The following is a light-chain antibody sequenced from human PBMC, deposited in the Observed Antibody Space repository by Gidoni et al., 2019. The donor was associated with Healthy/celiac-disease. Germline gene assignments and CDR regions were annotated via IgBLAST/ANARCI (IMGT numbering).Light chain of an antibody. CDR2: DAS. J-gene: IGKJ2*01. V-gene: IGKV1-5*01. Sequence: DIQMTQSPSTLSASVGDRVTITCRASQSISSWLAWYQPKPGKAPKLLIYDASSLESGVPSRFSGSGSWTEFTLTISSLQPDDFGTYYCQQYNSYSKYTFGQGTKLEIK. CDR3: QQYNSYSKYT. CDR1: QSISSW.